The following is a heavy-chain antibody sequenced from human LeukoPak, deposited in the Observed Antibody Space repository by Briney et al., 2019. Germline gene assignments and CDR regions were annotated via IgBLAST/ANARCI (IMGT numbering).Heavy chain of an antibody. Sequence: GGSLRLSCAASGFAFSLYSMSWARQAPGKGLEWISYISSSSSTIYYADSVKGRFTISRDNAKNSLYLQMKSLRAEDTAVYYCAKDMGEPAYCGGDCYSRFFHHWGQGTLVTVS. D-gene: IGHD2-21*02. J-gene: IGHJ1*01. V-gene: IGHV3-48*04. CDR2: ISSSSSTI. CDR1: GFAFSLYS. CDR3: AKDMGEPAYCGGDCYSRFFHH.